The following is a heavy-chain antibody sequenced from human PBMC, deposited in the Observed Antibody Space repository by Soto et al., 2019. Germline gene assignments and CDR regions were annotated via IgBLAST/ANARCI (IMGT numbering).Heavy chain of an antibody. D-gene: IGHD4-4*01. Sequence: GTSVKVSFKASGYTFTGYYMHWVRQSPGQGLEWMGWINPNSGGTNYAQKFQGWVTMTRDTSISTAYMELSRLRSDDTAVYYCARAPSNYVGVSDYWGQGTLVTVSS. CDR1: GYTFTGYY. CDR3: ARAPSNYVGVSDY. J-gene: IGHJ4*02. V-gene: IGHV1-2*04. CDR2: INPNSGGT.